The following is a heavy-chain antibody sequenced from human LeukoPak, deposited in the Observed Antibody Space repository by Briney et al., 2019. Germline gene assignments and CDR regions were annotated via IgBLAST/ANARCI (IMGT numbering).Heavy chain of an antibody. J-gene: IGHJ4*02. CDR1: GFTFSKSW. D-gene: IGHD5-18*01. CDR2: INSDGSRT. Sequence: GGSLRLSCAASGFTFSKSWMSWVRQAPGKGLVWVSRINSDGSRTNYADCVKGRFTISRDNAKNTVFLQMNSLTAEDAAVYYCARVITGSTYGQFDFWGQGALATVSS. CDR3: ARVITGSTYGQFDF. V-gene: IGHV3-74*01.